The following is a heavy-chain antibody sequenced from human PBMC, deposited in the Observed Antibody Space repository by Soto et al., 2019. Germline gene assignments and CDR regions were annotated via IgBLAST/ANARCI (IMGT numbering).Heavy chain of an antibody. CDR1: GFTFSSYA. CDR2: ISYDGSNK. D-gene: IGHD1-26*01. J-gene: IGHJ3*02. Sequence: QVQLVESGGGVVQPGRSLRLSCAASGFTFSSYAMHWVRQAPGKGLEWVAVISYDGSNKYYADSVKGRFTISRDNSKNTLYLQMNSLRAEDTAVYYCAREASYAFDIWGQGTMVTVSS. CDR3: AREASYAFDI. V-gene: IGHV3-30-3*01.